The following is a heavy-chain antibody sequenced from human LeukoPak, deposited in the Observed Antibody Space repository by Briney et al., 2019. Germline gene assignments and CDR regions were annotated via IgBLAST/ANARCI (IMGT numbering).Heavy chain of an antibody. J-gene: IGHJ4*02. V-gene: IGHV3-7*01. Sequence: GGSLRLSCTASGFTFSSYWMTWVRQAPGKGLEWVANIKKDGSEKYYVDSVKGRFTISRDSAKTSLYLQMISLRAEDTAVYYCARHLSGVTGYTYGRGIDYWGQGTLVTVSS. D-gene: IGHD5-18*01. CDR2: IKKDGSEK. CDR1: GFTFSSYW. CDR3: ARHLSGVTGYTYGRGIDY.